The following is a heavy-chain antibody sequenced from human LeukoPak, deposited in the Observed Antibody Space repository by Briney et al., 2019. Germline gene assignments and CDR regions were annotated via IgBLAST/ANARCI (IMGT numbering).Heavy chain of an antibody. CDR2: ISPDGSSR. J-gene: IGHJ4*02. CDR3: ARDGGLLPDN. Sequence: GGSLRLSCAASGFPFSTYWMHWVRQAPGKWLVWVSRISPDGSSRSYADSVKGRFIISRDNAKNTVSLQMNSLTAEDTAVYYCARDGGLLPDNWGKGTLVIVSS. V-gene: IGHV3-74*01. D-gene: IGHD2-21*02. CDR1: GFPFSTYW.